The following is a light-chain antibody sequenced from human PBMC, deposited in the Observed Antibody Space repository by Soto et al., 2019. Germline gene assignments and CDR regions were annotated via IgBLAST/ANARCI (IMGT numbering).Light chain of an antibody. CDR2: QVT. Sequence: QSALTQPRSVSGSPGQSVTISCPGTSSDIGAYNFVSWYQQHPDKAPKLMIYQVTNRPSGVSNRFSGSRSGITASLTISGLQAEDEADYYCSSYTDSSNYVFGTGTKGTVL. V-gene: IGLV2-14*01. CDR3: SSYTDSSNYV. J-gene: IGLJ1*01. CDR1: SSDIGAYNF.